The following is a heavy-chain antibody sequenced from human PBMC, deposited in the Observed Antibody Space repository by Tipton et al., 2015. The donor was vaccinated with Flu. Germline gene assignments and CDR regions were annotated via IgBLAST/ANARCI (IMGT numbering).Heavy chain of an antibody. CDR3: TRDQDYDFWSGIVDADV. CDR2: IRSKAYGGTT. J-gene: IGHJ6*02. V-gene: IGHV3-49*04. Sequence: SLRLSCTASGFTFGDYAMSWVRQAPGKGLEWVGFIRSKAYGGTTEYAASVKGRFTISRDDSKSIAYLQMNSLKTEDTAVYYCTRDQDYDFWSGIVDADVWGQGTTVTVSS. CDR1: GFTFGDYA. D-gene: IGHD3-3*01.